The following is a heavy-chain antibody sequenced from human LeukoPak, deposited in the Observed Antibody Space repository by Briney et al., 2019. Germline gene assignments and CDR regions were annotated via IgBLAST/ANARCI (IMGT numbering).Heavy chain of an antibody. Sequence: GASVKVSCKTSGYTFTSFGLSWVRQAPGQGLEWMGWISTHNGYTIYAQKLQGRVTMTTDTSTSTAYMELRSLRSDDTAVYYCARNYTSGGIDYWGQGTLSSSPQ. CDR3: ARNYTSGGIDY. CDR1: GYTFTSFG. V-gene: IGHV1-18*01. CDR2: ISTHNGYT. J-gene: IGHJ4*02. D-gene: IGHD6-19*01.